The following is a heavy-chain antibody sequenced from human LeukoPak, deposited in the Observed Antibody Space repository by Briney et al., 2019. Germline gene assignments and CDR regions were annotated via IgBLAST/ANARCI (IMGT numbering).Heavy chain of an antibody. CDR2: INWNGGST. CDR1: GFTFDDYG. J-gene: IGHJ6*03. V-gene: IGHV3-20*04. Sequence: GGSLRLSCAASGFTFDDYGMSWVRQAPGKGLEWVSGINWNGGSTGYADSVKGRFTISRDNAKDSLYLQMNSLRTEDTAVYYCAKAAKLPSITMLRGVRVYSYMDVWGKGTAVTISS. D-gene: IGHD3-10*01. CDR3: AKAAKLPSITMLRGVRVYSYMDV.